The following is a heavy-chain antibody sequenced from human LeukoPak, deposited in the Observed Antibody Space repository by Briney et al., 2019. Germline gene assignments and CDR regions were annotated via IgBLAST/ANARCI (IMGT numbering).Heavy chain of an antibody. Sequence: GGPLRPSCAASEITSSNAWMSWVRKAPGKGLEWVGRIKSKTDGGATDYAAPAKGRFTISRYDSSNTLYLQMNSLKTEDTAVYYCTTAEYGDFWSGYYNDYYYYYGMDVWGQGTTVTVSS. J-gene: IGHJ6*02. CDR1: EITSSNAW. V-gene: IGHV3-15*01. CDR3: TTAEYGDFWSGYYNDYYYYYGMDV. CDR2: IKSKTDGGAT. D-gene: IGHD3-3*01.